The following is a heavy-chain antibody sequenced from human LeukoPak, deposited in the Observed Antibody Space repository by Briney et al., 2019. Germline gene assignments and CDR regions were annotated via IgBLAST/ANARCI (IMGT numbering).Heavy chain of an antibody. CDR3: TRDWRNRGFDS. J-gene: IGHJ3*02. CDR1: GLTPSSFL. CDR2: IYSDGTFT. Sequence: HGGTLSLSCAASGLTPSSFLMHWVPQAPGHGVVWLSRIYSDGTFTTYADSVKGRFAISRDNAKNTLSLQMNSLRAGETAVYYCTRDWRNRGFDSWGQGTMVTVSS. V-gene: IGHV3-74*03. D-gene: IGHD1-14*01.